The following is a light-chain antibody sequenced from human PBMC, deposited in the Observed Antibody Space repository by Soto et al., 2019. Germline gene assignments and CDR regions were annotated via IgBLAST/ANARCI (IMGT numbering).Light chain of an antibody. CDR2: GNS. J-gene: IGLJ2*01. CDR1: SSNIGAGYD. Sequence: QPVLTQPPSVSGAPGQRVTISCTGSSSNIGAGYDVHWYQQLPGTAPKLLIYGNSNRPSGVPDRFSGSKSGTSASLAITGLQAEDEADYYCQSYDSSLSGHVVFGGGTKL. CDR3: QSYDSSLSGHVV. V-gene: IGLV1-40*01.